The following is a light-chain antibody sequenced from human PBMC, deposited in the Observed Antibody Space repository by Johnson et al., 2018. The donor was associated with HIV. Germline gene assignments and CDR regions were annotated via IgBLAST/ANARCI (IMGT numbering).Light chain of an antibody. J-gene: IGLJ1*01. CDR1: NSNIGNNY. CDR3: GTWDSSLSAGV. CDR2: DNN. Sequence: QSVLTQPPSVSAAPGQKVTISCSGSNSNIGNNYVSWYQQVPGTAPKLLIYDNNKRPSGIPDRFSGSKSGTSATLGITGLQTGDEADYYCGTWDSSLSAGVFGTGTKVTVL. V-gene: IGLV1-51*01.